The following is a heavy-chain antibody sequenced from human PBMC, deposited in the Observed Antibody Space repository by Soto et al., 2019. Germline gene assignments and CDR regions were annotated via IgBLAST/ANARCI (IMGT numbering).Heavy chain of an antibody. V-gene: IGHV3-15*01. CDR2: IKSNTDGGTT. CDR1: GFTFSNAW. CDR3: AKAAGATCY. J-gene: IGHJ4*02. D-gene: IGHD6-13*01. Sequence: GGSLRLSCAVSGFTFSNAWMSWVRQAPGKGQEWVGRIKSNTDGGTTDYAAPVTGRFTISRDDSKNTLYLQMNSLKTEDTAVYYCAKAAGATCYWGQGTLVTVSP.